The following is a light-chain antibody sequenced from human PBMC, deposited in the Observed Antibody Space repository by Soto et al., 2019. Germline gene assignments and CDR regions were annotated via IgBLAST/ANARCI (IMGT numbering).Light chain of an antibody. J-gene: IGKJ1*01. CDR1: QSVLYTSNNKNY. CDR2: WAS. V-gene: IGKV4-1*01. CDR3: QQDYSNPRT. Sequence: DIVMTQSPDSLPVSLGERATINCKSSQSVLYTSNNKNYLAWYQQKPGQSPKLLIYWASTRESGVPDRFSGSGSGTDFTLTISSLKAEDVAVYYCQQDYSNPRTFGKGTKVDIK.